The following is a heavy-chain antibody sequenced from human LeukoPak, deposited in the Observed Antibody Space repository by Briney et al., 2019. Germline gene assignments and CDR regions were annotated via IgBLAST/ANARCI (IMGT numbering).Heavy chain of an antibody. Sequence: GGSLRLSCAASGFTFSSYSMNWVRQAPGKGLEWVSSISGSGAYIYRCTISRDNAKNSLYLQMNNLRAEDTAVYYCAGDGDQYIYGYGDAFDIWGQGTMVTVSS. CDR2: ISGSGAYI. J-gene: IGHJ3*02. CDR1: GFTFSSYS. CDR3: AGDGDQYIYGYGDAFDI. D-gene: IGHD5-18*01. V-gene: IGHV3-21*01.